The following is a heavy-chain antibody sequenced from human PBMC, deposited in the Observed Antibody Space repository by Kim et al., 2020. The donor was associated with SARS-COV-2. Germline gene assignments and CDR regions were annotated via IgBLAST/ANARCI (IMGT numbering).Heavy chain of an antibody. J-gene: IGHJ2*01. D-gene: IGHD2-2*01. Sequence: GGSLRLSCAASGFTFSSYSMNWVRQAPGKGLEWVSSISSSSSYIYYADSVKGRFTISRDNAKNSLYLQMNSLRAEDTAVYYCARERYQLLKAYYWYFDLWGRGTLVTVSS. CDR1: GFTFSSYS. CDR2: ISSSSSYI. V-gene: IGHV3-21*01. CDR3: ARERYQLLKAYYWYFDL.